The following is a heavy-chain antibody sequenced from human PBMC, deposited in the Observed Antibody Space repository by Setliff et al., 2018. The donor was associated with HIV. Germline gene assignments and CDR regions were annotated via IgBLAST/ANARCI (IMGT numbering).Heavy chain of an antibody. CDR2: ILSTGERT. Sequence: GGSLRLSCAASGFTFSNYAMSWVRQAPGEGLERVSAILSTGERTFYADSVKGRFTISRDNSKNTVYLQMNSLRAEDTAEYYCAKELAASGLGYFDSWGRGSLVTVSS. CDR3: AKELAASGLGYFDS. V-gene: IGHV3-23*01. D-gene: IGHD3-22*01. J-gene: IGHJ4*02. CDR1: GFTFSNYA.